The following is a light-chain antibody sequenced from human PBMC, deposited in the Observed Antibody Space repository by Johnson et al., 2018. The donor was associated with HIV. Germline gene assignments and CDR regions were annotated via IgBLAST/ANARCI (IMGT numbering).Light chain of an antibody. CDR3: GTWDSSLNSYV. Sequence: QSVFTQPPSVSAAPGQKVTISCSGSSSKIGNNYVSWYQQLPGTAPKLLIYENNRRPSGTPDRFSGSKSGTSATLGITGLQTGDEADYYCGTWDSSLNSYVFGTGTKVTVL. J-gene: IGLJ1*01. V-gene: IGLV1-51*02. CDR2: ENN. CDR1: SSKIGNNY.